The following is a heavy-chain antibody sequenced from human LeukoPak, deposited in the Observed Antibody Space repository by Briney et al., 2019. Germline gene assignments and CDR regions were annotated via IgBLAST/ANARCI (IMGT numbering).Heavy chain of an antibody. J-gene: IGHJ1*01. CDR1: GGTFSSYA. V-gene: IGHV1-2*02. CDR3: ARDDNWNSLAEYFQH. D-gene: IGHD1-1*01. CDR2: INPNSGGT. Sequence: GSSVKVSCKASGGTFSSYAISWVRQAPGQGLEWMGWINPNSGGTNYAQKFQGRVTMTRDTSISTAYMELSRLRSDDTAVYYCARDDNWNSLAEYFQHWGQGTLVTVSS.